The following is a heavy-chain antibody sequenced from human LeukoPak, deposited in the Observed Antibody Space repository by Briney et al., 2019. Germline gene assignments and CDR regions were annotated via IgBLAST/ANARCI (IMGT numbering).Heavy chain of an antibody. CDR2: INPRGDAT. CDR3: ARKWSSRDWFDP. Sequence: ASVKVSCKPSGYXFTTYSIHWVRQAPGQGLQWIGMINPRGDATIYAQKFQGRVTMTSVTSTPPIFMQLSGLNYEDTGLYYCARKWSSRDWFDPWGQGTLVTVSS. D-gene: IGHD2-8*01. J-gene: IGHJ5*02. V-gene: IGHV1-46*01. CDR1: GYXFTTYS.